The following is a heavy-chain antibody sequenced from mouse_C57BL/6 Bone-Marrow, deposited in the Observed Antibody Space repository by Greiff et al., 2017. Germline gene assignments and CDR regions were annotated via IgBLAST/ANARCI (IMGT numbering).Heavy chain of an antibody. CDR2: ILPGRGST. CDR1: GYTFTGYW. CDR3: ARPGYGSSYDYFDY. J-gene: IGHJ2*01. Sequence: VQLQQSGAELMKPGASVKLSCKATGYTFTGYWIEWVKQRPGHGLEWIGEILPGRGSTNYNEKFKGKATFTADTSSNTADMQLSSLTTEDSAIYYCARPGYGSSYDYFDYWGQGTTLTVSS. D-gene: IGHD1-1*01. V-gene: IGHV1-9*01.